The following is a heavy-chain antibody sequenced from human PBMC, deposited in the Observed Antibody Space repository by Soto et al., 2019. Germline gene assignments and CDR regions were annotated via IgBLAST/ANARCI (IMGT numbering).Heavy chain of an antibody. V-gene: IGHV3-30*18. CDR1: GFTFSSYG. Sequence: QVQLVESGGGVVQPGRSLRLSCAASGFTFSSYGMHWVRQAPGKGLEWVAVISYDGSNKYYADSVKGRFTISRDNSKNTLYLQMNSPRAEDTAVYNCAKDHTVYQYYYYYGMDVWCQGTTVTVSS. CDR2: ISYDGSNK. D-gene: IGHD2-8*01. CDR3: AKDHTVYQYYYYYGMDV. J-gene: IGHJ6*02.